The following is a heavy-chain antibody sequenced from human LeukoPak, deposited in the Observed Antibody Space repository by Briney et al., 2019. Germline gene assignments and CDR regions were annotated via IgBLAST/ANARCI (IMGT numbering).Heavy chain of an antibody. Sequence: ASVKVSCKASGYTFTSYDINWVRQATGRGLEWMGWMNPNSGNTGYAQKFQGRVTMTRNTSISTAYMELSSLRSEDTAVYYCARFYDSSGYFDYWGQGTLVTVSS. J-gene: IGHJ4*02. CDR1: GYTFTSYD. CDR2: MNPNSGNT. CDR3: ARFYDSSGYFDY. D-gene: IGHD3-22*01. V-gene: IGHV1-8*01.